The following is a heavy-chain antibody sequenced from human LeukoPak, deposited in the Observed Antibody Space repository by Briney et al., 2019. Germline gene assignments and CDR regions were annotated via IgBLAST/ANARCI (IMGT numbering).Heavy chain of an antibody. Sequence: ASVKVSCKASGYTFTDYYIHWVRQAPGQGLEWMGWINPDSGGTNYAQKFQGRVTLTRDTSISTAYMELSRLKSDDTAVYYCARLTYYYDSSGGYWGQGTLATVSS. CDR2: INPDSGGT. V-gene: IGHV1-2*02. J-gene: IGHJ4*02. D-gene: IGHD3-22*01. CDR3: ARLTYYYDSSGGY. CDR1: GYTFTDYY.